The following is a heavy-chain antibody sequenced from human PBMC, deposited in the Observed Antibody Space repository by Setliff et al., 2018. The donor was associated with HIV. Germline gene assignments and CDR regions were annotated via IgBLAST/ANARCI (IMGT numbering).Heavy chain of an antibody. D-gene: IGHD4-17*01. CDR3: ARFYGDYETDNWFDP. V-gene: IGHV4-34*01. Sequence: SETLSLTCAVYGGSFSDYHWSWIRQSPGKGLQWSGDINHSGDTNYNTSLKGRVTISVDTSKNQFSLKLNSVTAADTAVYYCARFYGDYETDNWFDPWGHGVLVTVSS. CDR2: INHSGDT. CDR1: GGSFSDYH. J-gene: IGHJ5*02.